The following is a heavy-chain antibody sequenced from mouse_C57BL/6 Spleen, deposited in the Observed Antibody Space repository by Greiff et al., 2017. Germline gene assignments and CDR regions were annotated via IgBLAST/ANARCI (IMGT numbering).Heavy chain of an antibody. J-gene: IGHJ2*01. CDR1: GYTFTSYW. Sequence: VQLQQPGAELVRPGSSVKLSCKASGYTFTSYWMHWVKQRPIQGLEWIGNIDPSDSETHYNQKFKDKATLTVDKSSSTAYMQLSSLTSEDSAVYYCARNYYEGYFDYWGQGTTLTVSS. CDR2: IDPSDSET. V-gene: IGHV1-52*01. CDR3: ARNYYEGYFDY. D-gene: IGHD1-1*01.